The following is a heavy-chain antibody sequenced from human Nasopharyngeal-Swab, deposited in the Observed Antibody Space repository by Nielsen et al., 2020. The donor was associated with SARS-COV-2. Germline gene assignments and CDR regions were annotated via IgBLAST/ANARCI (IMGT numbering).Heavy chain of an antibody. CDR3: ASPATVVTLDAFDI. CDR1: LYTFTRYG. J-gene: IGHJ3*02. CDR2: ISAYNCNT. V-gene: IGHV1-18*01. Sequence: ASVTVSRLASLYTFTRYGISWLRQAPGQGLEWMGWISAYNCNTNYAQKLQGRVTMTTDTSTSTAYMELRSLRSDDTAVYYFASPATVVTLDAFDIWGQGTMVTVSS. D-gene: IGHD4-23*01.